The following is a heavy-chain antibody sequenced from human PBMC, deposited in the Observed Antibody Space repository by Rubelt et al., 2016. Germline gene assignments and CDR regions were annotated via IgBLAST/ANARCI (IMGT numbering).Heavy chain of an antibody. V-gene: IGHV1-69*04. Sequence: CKASGGTFSSYAISWVRQAPGQGLEWMGRIIPILGIANYAQKFPGRVTITADKSTSTAYMELSSLRSEDTAVYYCARDGEDITGTSYGMDVWGQGTTVTVSS. CDR1: GGTFSSYA. J-gene: IGHJ6*02. D-gene: IGHD1-20*01. CDR3: ARDGEDITGTSYGMDV. CDR2: IIPILGIA.